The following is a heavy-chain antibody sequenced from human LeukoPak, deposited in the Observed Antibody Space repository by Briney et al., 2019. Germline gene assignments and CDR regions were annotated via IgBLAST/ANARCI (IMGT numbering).Heavy chain of an antibody. D-gene: IGHD4-23*01. CDR3: ARRSTVLTANYEY. CDR2: IYSSGNT. CDR1: GGSISSGNYH. J-gene: IGHJ4*02. Sequence: SETLSLTCTVSGGSISSGNYHWIWIRQPAGKGLEWIGRIYSSGNTNYNPSLKSRVSISIDTSKNQFSLRLSSVTAADTALYYCARRSTVLTANYEYWGQGTLVTVSA. V-gene: IGHV4-61*02.